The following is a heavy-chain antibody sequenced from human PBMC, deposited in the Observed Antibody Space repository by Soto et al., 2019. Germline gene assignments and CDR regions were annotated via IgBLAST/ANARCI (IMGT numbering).Heavy chain of an antibody. Sequence: EVQLVESGGGLVQPGGSLRLSCAASGFTFSTYSMNWVRQAPGKGLEWVSYISTSSSTIYYADSVKGRFTISRDNAKNSLYLQMNSLRDEDTAVYYCARGGPYYYASRYSDYWGQGTLVTVSS. V-gene: IGHV3-48*02. J-gene: IGHJ4*02. CDR2: ISTSSSTI. D-gene: IGHD3-22*01. CDR3: ARGGPYYYASRYSDY. CDR1: GFTFSTYS.